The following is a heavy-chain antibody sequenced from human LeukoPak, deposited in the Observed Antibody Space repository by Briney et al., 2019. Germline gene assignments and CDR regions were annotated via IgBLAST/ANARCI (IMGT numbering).Heavy chain of an antibody. J-gene: IGHJ4*02. V-gene: IGHV3-23*01. CDR1: GFSFSNYG. CDR3: AKAPVTTCSGAYCYPFDY. Sequence: PGGSLRLSCAASGFSFSNYGMSWVRQAPGKGLEWVSAISGSGAVTYYADSVKGRFTISRDNSKNTVYLQVNSLRAEDAAVYYCAKAPVTTCSGAYCYPFDYWGQGTLVTVSS. D-gene: IGHD2-21*01. CDR2: ISGSGAVT.